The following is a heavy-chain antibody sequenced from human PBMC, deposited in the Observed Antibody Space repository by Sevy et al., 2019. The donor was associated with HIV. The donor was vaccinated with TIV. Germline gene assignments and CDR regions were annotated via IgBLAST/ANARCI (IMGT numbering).Heavy chain of an antibody. J-gene: IGHJ3*02. CDR2: INPNSRGT. V-gene: IGHV1-2*02. Sequence: DTVKVSCKASGYTFTGYYMHWVRQAPGQGLERRGWINPNSRGTNYAQKFQGRVTMTRDKSISTAYMELSRLRSDGTAVYYCARHSGRDYRDREAFDIWGQGTMVIVSS. CDR1: GYTFTGYY. D-gene: IGHD4-17*01. CDR3: ARHSGRDYRDREAFDI.